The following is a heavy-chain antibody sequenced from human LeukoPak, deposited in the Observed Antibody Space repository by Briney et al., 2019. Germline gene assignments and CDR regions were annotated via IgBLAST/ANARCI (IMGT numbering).Heavy chain of an antibody. Sequence: PGGSLRLSCAASGFTFSDYYMSWIRQPPGKGLEWIGYIYYSGSTNYNPSLKSRVTISVDTSKNQFSLKLSSVTAADTAVYYCARDMGGVAPTLFDIWGQGTMVTVSS. V-gene: IGHV4-59*01. CDR2: IYYSGST. D-gene: IGHD3-3*01. J-gene: IGHJ3*02. CDR3: ARDMGGVAPTLFDI. CDR1: GFTFSDYY.